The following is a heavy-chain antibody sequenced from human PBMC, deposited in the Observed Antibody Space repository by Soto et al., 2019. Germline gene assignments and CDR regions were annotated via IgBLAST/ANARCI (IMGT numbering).Heavy chain of an antibody. CDR1: GGTFSSYA. D-gene: IGHD2-8*01. CDR2: IIPIFGTA. V-gene: IGHV1-69*13. J-gene: IGHJ5*02. CDR3: ARGDRYCTNGVCSNWFDP. Sequence: SVKVSCKASGGTFSSYAISWVRQAPGQGLEWMGGIIPIFGTANYAQKFQGRVTITADESTSTAYMELSSLRSEDTAVYYCARGDRYCTNGVCSNWFDPWGQGTLVTVSS.